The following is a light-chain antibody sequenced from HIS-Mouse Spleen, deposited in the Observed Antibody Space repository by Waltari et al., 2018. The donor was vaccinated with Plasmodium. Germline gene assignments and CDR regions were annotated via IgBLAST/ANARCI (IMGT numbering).Light chain of an antibody. J-gene: IGKJ1*01. CDR3: QQSYSTPWT. CDR2: AAS. CDR1: QSISSY. V-gene: IGKV1-39*01. Sequence: DIQMTQSPSSLSASGGDRVTITWRASQSISSYLNWYQQKPGKAPNLLIYAASSLQSGVPSRCSVSGSGTDFTLTISSLQPEDFATYYCQQSYSTPWTFGQGTKVEIK.